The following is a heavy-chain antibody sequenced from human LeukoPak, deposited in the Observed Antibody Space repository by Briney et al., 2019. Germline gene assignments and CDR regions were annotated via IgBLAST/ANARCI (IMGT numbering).Heavy chain of an antibody. J-gene: IGHJ4*02. CDR2: IYYSGST. D-gene: IGHD3-9*01. CDR3: ARVFPHFLTGYYRGFDY. Sequence: SETLSLTCTVSGGSISSSSYYWGWIRQPPGKGLEWIGSIYYSGSTYYNPSLKSRVTISVDTSKNQFSLRLTSMSAADTAVYYCARVFPHFLTGYYRGFDYWGQGTLVTVSS. V-gene: IGHV4-39*07. CDR1: GGSISSSSYY.